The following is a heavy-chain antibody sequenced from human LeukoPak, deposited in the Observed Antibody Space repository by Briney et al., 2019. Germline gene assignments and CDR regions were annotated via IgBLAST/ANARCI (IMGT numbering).Heavy chain of an antibody. J-gene: IGHJ4*02. D-gene: IGHD4-23*01. CDR1: GFTYSSYA. CDR2: ISGSGGST. CDR3: ARAVVTPVDFDY. V-gene: IGHV3-23*01. Sequence: GGSLRLSCAASGFTYSSYAMSWVRQAPGKGLEWVSAISGSGGSTYYADSEKGRFTISRDNSKNTLYLQMNSLRAEDTAVYYCARAVVTPVDFDYWGQGTLVTVSS.